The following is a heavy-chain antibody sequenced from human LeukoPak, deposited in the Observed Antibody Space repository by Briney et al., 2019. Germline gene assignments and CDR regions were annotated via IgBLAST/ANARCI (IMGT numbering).Heavy chain of an antibody. J-gene: IGHJ1*01. CDR2: IYYSGST. CDR3: ARSPDYGGNFGAEYFQH. Sequence: SETLSLTCTVSGGSISSYYWSWIRQPPGKGLEWIGYIYYSGSTNYNPSLKSRVTISVDTSKNQFSLKLSSVTAADTAAYYCARSPDYGGNFGAEYFQHWGQGTLVTVSS. V-gene: IGHV4-59*01. D-gene: IGHD4-17*01. CDR1: GGSISSYY.